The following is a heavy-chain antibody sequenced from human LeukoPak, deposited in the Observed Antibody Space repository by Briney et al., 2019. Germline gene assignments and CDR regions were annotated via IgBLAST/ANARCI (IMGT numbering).Heavy chain of an antibody. Sequence: SETLSLTCTVSGGSISSGSYYWSWIRQPAGKGLEWIGRIYTSGSTNYNPSLKSRVTISVDTSKNQFSLKLSSVTAADTAVYYCARGHYGSGMNNWFDPWGQGTLVTVSS. CDR1: GGSISSGSYY. V-gene: IGHV4-61*02. CDR3: ARGHYGSGMNNWFDP. CDR2: IYTSGST. J-gene: IGHJ5*02. D-gene: IGHD3-10*01.